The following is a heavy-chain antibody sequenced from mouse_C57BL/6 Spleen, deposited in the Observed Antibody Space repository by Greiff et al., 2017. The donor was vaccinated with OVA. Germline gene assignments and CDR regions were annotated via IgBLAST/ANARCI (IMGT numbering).Heavy chain of an antibody. J-gene: IGHJ2*01. CDR3: ARDTTFDY. CDR2: IDPSDSYT. V-gene: IGHV1-59*01. D-gene: IGHD1-1*01. CDR1: GYTFTSYW. Sequence: VHLQQSGAELVRPGTSVKLSCNASGYTFTSYWMHLVKLRPGPGLGWIGVIDPSDSYTNYNQKFKGKATLTVDTSSSTAYMQLSSLTSEDSAVYYCARDTTFDYWGQGTTLTVSS.